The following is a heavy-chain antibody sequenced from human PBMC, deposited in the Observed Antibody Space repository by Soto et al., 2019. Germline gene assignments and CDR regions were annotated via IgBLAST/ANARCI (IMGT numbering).Heavy chain of an antibody. J-gene: IGHJ4*02. CDR1: GYTFTNYG. Sequence: QVQLVQSGVEVKKPGASVKVSCKTSGYTFTNYGISWVRQAPGQGLEWVGWISIYNGNTKYAQKVQVRVTMTTDTSTSTAYMELRSLRSDDTAIYYCTREGGGNTGYYFAYWGQGTLVTVSS. CDR3: TREGGGNTGYYFAY. CDR2: ISIYNGNT. V-gene: IGHV1-18*01. D-gene: IGHD2-15*01.